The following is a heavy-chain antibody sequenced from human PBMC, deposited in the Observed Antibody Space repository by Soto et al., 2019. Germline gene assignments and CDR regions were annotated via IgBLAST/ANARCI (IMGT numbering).Heavy chain of an antibody. V-gene: IGHV4-61*01. Sequence: ASETLSLTCTVSGGSVSSGSYYWSWIRQPPGEGLEWIGYMYYSGSTNYNPSLKSRVTISVDTSKNQFSLKLSSVTAADTAVYYCARDLRYYDSSGYYGAVWFDPWGQGTLVTVSS. CDR1: GGSVSSGSYY. D-gene: IGHD3-22*01. CDR3: ARDLRYYDSSGYYGAVWFDP. CDR2: MYYSGST. J-gene: IGHJ5*02.